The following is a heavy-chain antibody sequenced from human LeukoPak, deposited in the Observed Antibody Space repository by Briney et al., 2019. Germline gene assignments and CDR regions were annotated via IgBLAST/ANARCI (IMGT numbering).Heavy chain of an antibody. J-gene: IGHJ4*02. CDR3: ASLFGVAGGPFDY. Sequence: ASVKVSCKASGYTFTSYYMHWVRQAPGQGLEWMGIINPSGGSTSYAQKFQGRVTMTRDTSTSTVYMELSSLRSEDTAGYYCASLFGVAGGPFDYWGQGTLVTVSS. V-gene: IGHV1-46*01. CDR1: GYTFTSYY. D-gene: IGHD3-3*01. CDR2: INPSGGST.